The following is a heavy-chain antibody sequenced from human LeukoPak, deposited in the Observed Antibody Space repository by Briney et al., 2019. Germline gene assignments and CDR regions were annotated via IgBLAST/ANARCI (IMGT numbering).Heavy chain of an antibody. CDR2: ISNDGSNK. V-gene: IGHV3-30*18. CDR3: AKVDIVATIDAGRLVDY. J-gene: IGHJ4*02. D-gene: IGHD5-12*01. Sequence: GGSLRLSCAASGFTFSSYGMQWFRQAPGKGLEWVAAISNDGSNKYYADSVKGRFTISRDNSKNTLYLQMNSLRAEDTAVYYCAKVDIVATIDAGRLVDYWGQGTLATVSS. CDR1: GFTFSSYG.